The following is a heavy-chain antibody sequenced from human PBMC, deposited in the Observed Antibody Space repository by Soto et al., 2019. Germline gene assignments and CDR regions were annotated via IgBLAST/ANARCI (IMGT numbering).Heavy chain of an antibody. D-gene: IGHD2-15*01. CDR1: GFTFGSYW. J-gene: IGHJ4*02. CDR3: ARKYCRGGSCTDLDS. V-gene: IGHV3-74*01. Sequence: GGSLRLSCAASGFTFGSYWMDWVRQTPGKGLVWVSRINSDGSSTRYADSVKGRFTISRDNAKNTLYLQMNSLRVEDTAVYYCARKYCRGGSCTDLDSWRQGTLVTVSS. CDR2: INSDGSST.